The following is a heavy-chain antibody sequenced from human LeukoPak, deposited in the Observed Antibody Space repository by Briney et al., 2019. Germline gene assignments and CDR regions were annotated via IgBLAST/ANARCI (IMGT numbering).Heavy chain of an antibody. J-gene: IGHJ4*02. CDR1: GFTFSSYG. CDR3: ANGRFYDRSGYYFPDFDY. V-gene: IGHV3-33*06. Sequence: GGSLRLSCAASGFTFSSYGMHWVRQAPGKGLEWVAVIWYDGSNKYYADSVKGRFTISRDNSKNTLYLQVNSLRAEDTAIYYCANGRFYDRSGYYFPDFDYWGQGTLVTVSS. CDR2: IWYDGSNK. D-gene: IGHD3-22*01.